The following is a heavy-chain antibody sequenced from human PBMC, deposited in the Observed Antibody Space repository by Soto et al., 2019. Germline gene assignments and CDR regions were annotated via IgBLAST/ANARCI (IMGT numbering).Heavy chain of an antibody. J-gene: IGHJ6*02. CDR3: AKDLSSGAPRPSYYYYGVDV. CDR2: ISYDGSNK. V-gene: IGHV3-30*18. D-gene: IGHD6-6*01. Sequence: GGSLRLSCAASGFTYNSYGMHWVRQPPGKGLEWVAVISYDGSNKYYADSVKGQFTISRDNSKSTLYLQMNSLRAEDTAVYYCAKDLSSGAPRPSYYYYGVDVWGQGTTVTVSS. CDR1: GFTYNSYG.